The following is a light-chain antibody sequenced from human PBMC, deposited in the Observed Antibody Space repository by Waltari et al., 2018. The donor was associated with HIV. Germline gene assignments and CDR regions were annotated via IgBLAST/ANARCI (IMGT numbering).Light chain of an antibody. CDR3: QHRVSWPAT. J-gene: IGKJ4*01. V-gene: IGKV3-11*01. CDR2: DVY. Sequence: EIVLTQSPGTLSLSPGERATLSCMASQSVNTYLGWYQQTPGQPPRPLILDVYKRATGIPARFSGSGSGTDFSLTISNLKPEDSAVYYCQHRVSWPATFGGGTKVQIK. CDR1: QSVNTY.